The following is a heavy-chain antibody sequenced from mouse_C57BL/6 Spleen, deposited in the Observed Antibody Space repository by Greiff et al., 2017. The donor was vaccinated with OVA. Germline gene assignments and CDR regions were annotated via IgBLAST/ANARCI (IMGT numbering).Heavy chain of an antibody. V-gene: IGHV14-3*01. CDR3: ADLHSNPYPAY. CDR2: IGPANGDT. CDR1: GFTIRNTY. J-gene: IGHJ3*01. D-gene: IGHD2-5*01. Sequence: EVQLQQSVAGLVRPAASVKLSCTASGFTIRNTYMHWVKQRPEPGLEWIGRIGPANGDTKYAPTFQGKATITEDTSSNTAYLQLSSLTSDDTAIYYCADLHSNPYPAYRGHGTLVTVSA.